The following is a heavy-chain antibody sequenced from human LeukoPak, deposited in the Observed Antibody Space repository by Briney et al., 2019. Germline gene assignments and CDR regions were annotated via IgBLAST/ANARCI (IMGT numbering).Heavy chain of an antibody. CDR3: ARDRAWNYFDS. CDR1: GFTFSSYS. Sequence: PGGSPRLSCAASGFTFSSYSMNWVRQAPGKGLEWVAIISSDGSRKYYAHSVEGRFTISRDNSKNTLYLQMDSLRAEDTAVYYCARDRAWNYFDSWGQGTLVTVSS. J-gene: IGHJ4*02. CDR2: ISSDGSRK. D-gene: IGHD3-3*01. V-gene: IGHV3-30*03.